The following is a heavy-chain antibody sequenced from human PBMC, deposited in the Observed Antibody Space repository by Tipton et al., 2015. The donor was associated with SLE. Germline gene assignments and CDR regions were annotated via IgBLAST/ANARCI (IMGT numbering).Heavy chain of an antibody. Sequence: TLSLTCTVSGGSISSYYWSWIRQPPGKGLEWIGYIYYSGSTNYNPSLKSRVTISVDTSKNQLSLKLSSVTAADTAVYYCARQSLGVGNFDYWGQGTLVTVSS. CDR2: IYYSGST. J-gene: IGHJ4*02. CDR1: GGSISSYY. CDR3: ARQSLGVGNFDY. V-gene: IGHV4-59*01. D-gene: IGHD2-8*02.